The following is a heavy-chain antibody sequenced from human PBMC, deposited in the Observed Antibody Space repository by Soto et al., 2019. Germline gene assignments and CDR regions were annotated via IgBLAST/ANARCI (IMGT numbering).Heavy chain of an antibody. V-gene: IGHV3-7*01. J-gene: IGHJ6*02. CDR2: IKQDGSEK. D-gene: IGHD6-6*01. CDR1: GFTFSSYW. Sequence: PGGSLRLSCAASGFTFSSYWMSRVRQAPGKGLEWVANIKQDGSEKYYVDSVKGRFTISRDNAKNSLYLQMNSLRAEDTAVYYCARVIIAARLRYYYYYYGMDVWGQGTTVTVSS. CDR3: ARVIIAARLRYYYYYYGMDV.